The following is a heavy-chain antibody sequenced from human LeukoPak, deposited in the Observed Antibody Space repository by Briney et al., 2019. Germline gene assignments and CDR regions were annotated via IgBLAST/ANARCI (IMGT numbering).Heavy chain of an antibody. CDR2: IYYTGTT. CDR1: GGSINSRSYY. V-gene: IGHV4-39*02. J-gene: IGHJ4*02. Sequence: SETLSLTCTVSGGSINSRSYYWGWIRQPPGKGLEWIGSIYYTGTTNYNPSLKSRVTISADTSKNHFSLKLTSVTAADTAVYYCARYSSTFVYFEYWGQGALVTVSS. CDR3: ARYSSTFVYFEY. D-gene: IGHD6-13*01.